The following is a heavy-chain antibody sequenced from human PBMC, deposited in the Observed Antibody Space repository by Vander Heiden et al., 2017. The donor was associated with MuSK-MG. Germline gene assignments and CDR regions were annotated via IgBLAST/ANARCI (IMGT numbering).Heavy chain of an antibody. V-gene: IGHV3-7*01. CDR1: GFTFSSYW. J-gene: IGHJ3*02. CDR2: IKQDGSEK. D-gene: IGHD1-26*01. CDR3: ARDRVIGGASHDVFDI. Sequence: EVQLVESGGGLVQPGGSLRLSCADSGFTFSSYWMSWVRQAPGKGLEWVANIKQDGSEKYYVDSVEGRFTISRDNTKNSLYLQMNSLRAEDTAVYYCARDRVIGGASHDVFDIWGQGTMVTVSS.